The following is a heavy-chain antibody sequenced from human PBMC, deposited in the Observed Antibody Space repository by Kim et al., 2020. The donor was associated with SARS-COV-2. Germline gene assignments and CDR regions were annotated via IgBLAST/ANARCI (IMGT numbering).Heavy chain of an antibody. D-gene: IGHD6-19*01. V-gene: IGHV4-34*01. CDR3: ARGPWAGYYYYGMDV. CDR2: INHSGST. CDR1: GGSFSGYY. J-gene: IGHJ6*02. Sequence: SETLSLTCAVYGGSFSGYYWSWIRQPPGKGLEWIGEINHSGSTNYNPSLKSRVTISVDTSKNQFSLKLSSVTAADTAVYYCARGPWAGYYYYGMDVWGQG.